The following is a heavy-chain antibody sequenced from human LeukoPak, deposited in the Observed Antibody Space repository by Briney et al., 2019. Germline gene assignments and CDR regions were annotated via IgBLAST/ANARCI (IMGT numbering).Heavy chain of an antibody. J-gene: IGHJ6*03. CDR1: GDSISSSSSY. D-gene: IGHD5-24*01. CDR3: ASTGNSYYYYMGV. V-gene: IGHV4-39*01. CDR2: MYYSGIT. Sequence: SETLSLTCTVSGDSISSSSSYWCWIRQSPGKGLEWIGSMYYSGITYYNPSLRSRITISIDTSKNQFSLRLSSVTASDTAVYYCASTGNSYYYYMGVWGKGTTVTVSS.